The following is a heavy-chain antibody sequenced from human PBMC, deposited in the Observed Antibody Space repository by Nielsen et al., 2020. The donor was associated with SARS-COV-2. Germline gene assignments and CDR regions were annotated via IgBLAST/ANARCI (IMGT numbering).Heavy chain of an antibody. CDR1: GFDFSHHG. D-gene: IGHD3-16*01. V-gene: IGHV3-33*05. CDR2: ISYEGRNR. Sequence: GESLKISCAASGFDFSHHGIHWVRQAPGKGLEWVAHISYEGRNRGYADSVKGRFTISRDNSKNTGFLQMNSLRPEDTAFYFCARNPNYGNEFIIDSWGQGTLVTVPS. CDR3: ARNPNYGNEFIIDS. J-gene: IGHJ5*01.